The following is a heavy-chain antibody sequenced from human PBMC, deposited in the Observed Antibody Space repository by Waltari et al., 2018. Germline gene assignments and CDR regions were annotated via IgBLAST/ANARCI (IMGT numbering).Heavy chain of an antibody. V-gene: IGHV4-39*01. CDR3: ATYIGDSVATAAFDG. CDR2: VSYSVGT. Sequence: QLQLQESGPRLVKPSKTLSLTCTVSGVSITSNRHYWAWIRQSPGQGLAWIGTVSYSVGTTISPSLKDRVSVSRDKSKNQLSRILGSVTAADIAGYDCATYIGDSVATAAFDGWGQGTMVTVSS. D-gene: IGHD5-12*01. CDR1: GVSITSNRHY. J-gene: IGHJ3*01.